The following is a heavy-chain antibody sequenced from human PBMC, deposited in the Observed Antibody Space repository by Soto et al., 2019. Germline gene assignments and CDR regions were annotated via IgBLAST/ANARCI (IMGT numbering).Heavy chain of an antibody. V-gene: IGHV3-30*18. D-gene: IGHD6-19*01. CDR2: ISYDGSNK. CDR1: GFTFSSYG. CDR3: AKDQGMRWLVKGGDY. J-gene: IGHJ4*02. Sequence: QVQLVESGGGVVQPGKSLRLSCVASGFTFSSYGMHWVRQAPGKGLEWVAVISYDGSNKYYAESVKGRFTISRDNSKNTLYLQMSSLRVEDTAVYYCAKDQGMRWLVKGGDYWGRGTLVTVSS.